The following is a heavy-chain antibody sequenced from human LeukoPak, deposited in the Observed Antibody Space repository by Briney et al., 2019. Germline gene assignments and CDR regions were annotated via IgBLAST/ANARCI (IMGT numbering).Heavy chain of an antibody. CDR1: GYTFTGYY. CDR3: ARVGVYDFWSGYYREYRYFDY. V-gene: IGHV1-2*02. Sequence: ASVKVSCKASGYTFTGYYMHWVRQAPGQGLEWMGWINPNSGGTNYAQKFQGRVTMTRDTSISTAYMEMSRLRSDDTAVYYCARVGVYDFWSGYYREYRYFDYWGQGTLVTVSS. D-gene: IGHD3-3*01. CDR2: INPNSGGT. J-gene: IGHJ4*02.